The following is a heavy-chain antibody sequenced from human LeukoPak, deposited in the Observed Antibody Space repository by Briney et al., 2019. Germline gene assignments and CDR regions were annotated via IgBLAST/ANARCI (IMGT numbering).Heavy chain of an antibody. CDR2: ISYDGSNK. D-gene: IGHD3-10*01. CDR1: GFTFSSYA. CDR3: ARRYYYGDY. V-gene: IGHV3-30*04. Sequence: PGGSLRLSCAASGFTFSSYAMHWVRQAPGKGLEWVAVISYDGSNKYYADSVKGRFTISRDNSKNTLYLQMNSLRAEDTAVYYCARRYYYGDYWGQGTLVTVSS. J-gene: IGHJ4*02.